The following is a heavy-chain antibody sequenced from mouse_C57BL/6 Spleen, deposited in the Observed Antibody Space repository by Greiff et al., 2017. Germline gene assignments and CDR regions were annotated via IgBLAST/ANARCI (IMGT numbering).Heavy chain of an antibody. CDR3: ARRDYDDGNYAMDY. J-gene: IGHJ4*01. CDR1: GYAFSSSW. Sequence: VQLQQSGPELVKPGASVKISCKASGYAFSSSWMNWVKQRPGKGLEWIGRIYPGDGDTNYNGKFKGKATLTADKSSSTAYMQLSSLTSEDSAVYFCARRDYDDGNYAMDYWGQGTSVTVSS. CDR2: IYPGDGDT. D-gene: IGHD2-4*01. V-gene: IGHV1-82*01.